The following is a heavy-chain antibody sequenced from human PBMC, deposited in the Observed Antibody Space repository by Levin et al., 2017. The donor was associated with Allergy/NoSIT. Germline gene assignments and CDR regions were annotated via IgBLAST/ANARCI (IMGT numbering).Heavy chain of an antibody. CDR3: ARLDSSGYYSY. V-gene: IGHV3-13*01. D-gene: IGHD3-22*01. Sequence: GESLKISCAASGFTFSSYDMHWVRQATGKGLEWVSAIGTAGDTYYPGSVKGRFTISRENAKNSLYLQMNSLRAGDTAVYYCARLDSSGYYSYWGQGTLVTVSS. CDR1: GFTFSSYD. J-gene: IGHJ4*02. CDR2: IGTAGDT.